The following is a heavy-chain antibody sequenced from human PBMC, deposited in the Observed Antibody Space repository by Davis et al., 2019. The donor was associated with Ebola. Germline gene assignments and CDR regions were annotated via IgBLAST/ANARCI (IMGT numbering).Heavy chain of an antibody. D-gene: IGHD6-13*01. CDR2: IIPIFGTA. J-gene: IGHJ5*02. Sequence: AASVKVSCKASGGTFSSYAISWVRQAPGQGLEWMGGIIPIFGTANYAQKFQGRVTITADESTSTAYMELSSLRSEDTAVYYCARVIPPKYSSSWYNWFDPWGQGTLVTVSS. CDR3: ARVIPPKYSSSWYNWFDP. V-gene: IGHV1-69*13. CDR1: GGTFSSYA.